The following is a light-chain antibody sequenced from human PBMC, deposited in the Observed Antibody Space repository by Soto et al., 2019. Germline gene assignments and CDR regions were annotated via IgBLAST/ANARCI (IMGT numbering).Light chain of an antibody. Sequence: AIRMTQSPSSFSASTGDRVTITCRASQDISTSLAWYQQKPGKAPKLLIYSASSLQSGVPANFSGSGSGTXXXXTXXXLXSXDFATYYXXQYYSYPYTFGQGTKVEIK. CDR1: QDISTS. J-gene: IGKJ2*01. CDR3: XQYYSYPYT. CDR2: SAS. V-gene: IGKV1-8*01.